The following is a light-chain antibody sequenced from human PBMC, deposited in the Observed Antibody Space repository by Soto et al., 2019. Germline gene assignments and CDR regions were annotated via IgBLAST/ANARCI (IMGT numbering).Light chain of an antibody. CDR3: QQYGSSPRA. V-gene: IGKV3-20*01. CDR2: GSS. CDR1: QSVSGTY. J-gene: IGKJ1*01. Sequence: EVVLTQSPGTLSLSPGERATLSCRASQSVSGTYIAWYQQKPGQAPRLLLYGSSSRATGVADRFSGSGSGTEFTLTIDRLEPEDFATYYCQQYGSSPRAFGQGTKVDIK.